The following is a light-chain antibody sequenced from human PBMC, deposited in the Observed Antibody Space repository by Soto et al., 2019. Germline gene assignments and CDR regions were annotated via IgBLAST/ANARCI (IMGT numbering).Light chain of an antibody. Sequence: EVVLTQSPGTLSLSPGERASLSCRASQSVMSSFLAWYQHKPGQAPRLLIYDTSTRATGVPARFSGSRSGPEFTLTINSLQSEDFAIYYCQPYNNWPLTFGGGTKVESK. J-gene: IGKJ4*01. CDR2: DTS. CDR3: QPYNNWPLT. CDR1: QSVMSSF. V-gene: IGKV3-15*01.